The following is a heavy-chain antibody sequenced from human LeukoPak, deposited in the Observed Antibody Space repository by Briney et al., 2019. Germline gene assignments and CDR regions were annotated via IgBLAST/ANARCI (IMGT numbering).Heavy chain of an antibody. V-gene: IGHV1-69*02. CDR1: GGTFSSYT. Sequence: GASVKVSCKASGGTFSSYTISWVRQAPGQGLEWMGRIIPILGIANYAQKLQGRVTITADKSTSTAYMELSSLRSEDTAVYYCARGSSGPDAFDIWGQGTMVTVSS. CDR2: IIPILGIA. D-gene: IGHD3-22*01. CDR3: ARGSSGPDAFDI. J-gene: IGHJ3*02.